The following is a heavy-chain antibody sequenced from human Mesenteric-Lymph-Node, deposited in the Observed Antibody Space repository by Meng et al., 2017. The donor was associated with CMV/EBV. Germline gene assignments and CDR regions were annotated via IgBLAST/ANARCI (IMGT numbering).Heavy chain of an antibody. Sequence: GGSLRLSCAASGFTFSSYEMNWVRQAPGKGLEWVSYISSSGSTIYYADSVKGRFTISRDNAKNSLYPQMNSLRAEDTAVYYCARPNNFWSGLDAFDVWGQGTMVTVSS. CDR3: ARPNNFWSGLDAFDV. J-gene: IGHJ3*01. V-gene: IGHV3-48*03. D-gene: IGHD3-3*01. CDR1: GFTFSSYE. CDR2: ISSSGSTI.